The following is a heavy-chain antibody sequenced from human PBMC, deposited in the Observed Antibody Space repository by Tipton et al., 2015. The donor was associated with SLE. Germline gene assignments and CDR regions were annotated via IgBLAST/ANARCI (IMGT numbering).Heavy chain of an antibody. CDR2: INHSGST. Sequence: TLSLTCTVSGGSISSSSYYWGWIRQPPGKGLEWIGEINHSGSTNYNPPLKSRVTISVDTSKNQFSLKLSSVTAADTAVYYCARTGFYYVPYFQHWGQGTLVTVSS. CDR3: ARTGFYYVPYFQH. D-gene: IGHD3-10*02. V-gene: IGHV4-39*07. CDR1: GGSISSSSYY. J-gene: IGHJ1*01.